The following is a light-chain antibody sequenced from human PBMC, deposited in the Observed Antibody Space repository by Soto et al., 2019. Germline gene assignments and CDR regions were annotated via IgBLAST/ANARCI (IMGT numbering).Light chain of an antibody. CDR3: QHYGSSFRT. CDR2: GAS. J-gene: IGKJ1*01. CDR1: QSVSASY. Sequence: EIVLTQSPVTLSLSPGERATVSCRATQSVSASYLAWYQQKPGQAPRLLIYGASFRATGIPDRFSGSGSATDFTLTISRLEPEDFAVYYCQHYGSSFRTFGQGTKVEIK. V-gene: IGKV3-20*01.